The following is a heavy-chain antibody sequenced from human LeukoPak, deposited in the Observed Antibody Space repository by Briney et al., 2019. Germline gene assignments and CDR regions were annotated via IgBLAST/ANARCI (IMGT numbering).Heavy chain of an antibody. Sequence: SETLSLTCTVSGGSISSYYWSWIRQPAGKGLGWIGRIYTSGSTNYNPSLKSRVTMSVDTSKNQFSLKLSSVTAADTAVYYCARGPLDCSSTSCYNRFDPWGQGTLVTVSS. CDR2: IYTSGST. CDR3: ARGPLDCSSTSCYNRFDP. CDR1: GGSISSYY. J-gene: IGHJ5*02. V-gene: IGHV4-4*07. D-gene: IGHD2-2*01.